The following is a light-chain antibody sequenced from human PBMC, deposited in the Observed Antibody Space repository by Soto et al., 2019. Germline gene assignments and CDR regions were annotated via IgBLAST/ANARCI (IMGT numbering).Light chain of an antibody. CDR1: SGHSSYA. V-gene: IGLV4-69*01. J-gene: IGLJ3*02. CDR2: LNSDGSH. CDR3: QTWGTGIPWV. Sequence: QLVLTQSPSASASLGDSVKLTCTLSSGHSSYAIAWHQQQPEKGPRYLMKLNSDGSHSQGDGIPDRFSGSSSGAARYLTISSLQSEEEADYYCQTWGTGIPWVFGGGTKLTVL.